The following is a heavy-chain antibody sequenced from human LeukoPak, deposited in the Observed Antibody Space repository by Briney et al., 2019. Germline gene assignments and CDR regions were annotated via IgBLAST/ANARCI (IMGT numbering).Heavy chain of an antibody. CDR2: ISSSSSTI. V-gene: IGHV3-48*01. CDR1: GFTFSSYS. J-gene: IGHJ3*02. CDR3: ARGSYYDSSGPGSYAFDI. D-gene: IGHD3-22*01. Sequence: QTGGSLRLSCAASGFTFSSYSMNWVRQAPGKGLEWVSYISSSSSTIYYADSVKGRFTISRDNAKNSLYLQMNSLRAEDTAVYYCARGSYYDSSGPGSYAFDIWGQGTMVTVSS.